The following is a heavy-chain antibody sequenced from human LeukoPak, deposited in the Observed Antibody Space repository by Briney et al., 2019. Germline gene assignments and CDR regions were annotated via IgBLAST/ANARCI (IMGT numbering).Heavy chain of an antibody. CDR1: GFTFSSYA. CDR2: ISGSGGST. J-gene: IGHJ4*02. CDR3: AKDLQIWFGELWFVY. V-gene: IGHV3-23*01. D-gene: IGHD3-10*01. Sequence: GGSLRLSCAASGFTFSSYAMSWVRQAPGKGLEWVSAISGSGGSTYYADSVKGRFTISRDNSKNTLYMQMNSLRAEDTAVYYCAKDLQIWFGELWFVYWGQGTLGSVFS.